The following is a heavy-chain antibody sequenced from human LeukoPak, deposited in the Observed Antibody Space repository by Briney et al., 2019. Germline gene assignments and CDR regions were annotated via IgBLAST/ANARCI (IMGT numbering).Heavy chain of an antibody. Sequence: GGSLRLSCAASGSTFSSYGMHWVRQAPGKGLEWVAVIWYDGSNKYYADSVKGRFTISRDNSKNTLYLQMNSLRAEDTAVYYCARDTDASSGSDYWGQGTLVTVSS. V-gene: IGHV3-33*01. CDR3: ARDTDASSGSDY. CDR1: GSTFSSYG. D-gene: IGHD6-19*01. CDR2: IWYDGSNK. J-gene: IGHJ4*02.